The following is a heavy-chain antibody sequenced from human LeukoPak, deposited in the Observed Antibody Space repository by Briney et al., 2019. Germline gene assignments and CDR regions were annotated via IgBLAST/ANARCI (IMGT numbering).Heavy chain of an antibody. V-gene: IGHV4-59*08. Sequence: PSETLSLTCTVSGGSISSYYWSWIRQPPGKGLEWIGYIYYSGSTNHNPSLKSRVTISVDTSKNQFSLTPSSVTAADTAVYYCAGQGIAAAGEPDFDYWGQGSLVTVSS. J-gene: IGHJ4*02. CDR3: AGQGIAAAGEPDFDY. CDR2: IYYSGST. D-gene: IGHD6-13*01. CDR1: GGSISSYY.